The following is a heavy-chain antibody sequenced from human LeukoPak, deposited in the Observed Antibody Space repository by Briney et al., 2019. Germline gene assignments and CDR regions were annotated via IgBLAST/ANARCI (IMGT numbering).Heavy chain of an antibody. Sequence: PSETLSLTCTVSGGSISSYYWSWIRQPPGKGLEWIGYMYYSGSTNYNPSLRSRVTISVDTSKNQFSLNLTSVTAADTAVYYCARAHSSSYYPFGYWGQGTLVTVSS. J-gene: IGHJ4*02. CDR1: GGSISSYY. D-gene: IGHD6-13*01. V-gene: IGHV4-59*12. CDR3: ARAHSSSYYPFGY. CDR2: MYYSGST.